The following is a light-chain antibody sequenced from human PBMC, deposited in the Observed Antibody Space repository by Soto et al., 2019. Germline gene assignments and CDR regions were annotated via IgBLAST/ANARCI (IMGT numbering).Light chain of an antibody. CDR3: CSYAGSYTYV. V-gene: IGLV2-11*01. Sequence: QSALTQPRSVSGSTGQSVTISCTGTSSDVGGYNYVSWYQQHPGKAPKFMIYDVSKRPSGVPVRFSGSKSGNTASLTISGLQAEDEADYYCCSYAGSYTYVFGTGNKVTVL. CDR1: SSDVGGYNY. J-gene: IGLJ1*01. CDR2: DVS.